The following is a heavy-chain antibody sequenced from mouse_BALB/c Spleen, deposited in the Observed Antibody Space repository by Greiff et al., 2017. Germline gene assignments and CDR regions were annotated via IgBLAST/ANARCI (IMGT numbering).Heavy chain of an antibody. CDR1: GYTFTSYW. CDR3: APIYDGYYLGY. D-gene: IGHD2-3*01. V-gene: IGHV1-7*01. CDR2: INPSTGYT. J-gene: IGHJ2*01. Sequence: QVQLQQSGAELAKPGASVKMSCKASGYTFTSYWMHWVKQRPGQGLEWIGYINPSTGYTEYNQKFKDKATLTADKSSSTAYMQLISLTSEDSAVYYCAPIYDGYYLGYWGQGTTLTVSS.